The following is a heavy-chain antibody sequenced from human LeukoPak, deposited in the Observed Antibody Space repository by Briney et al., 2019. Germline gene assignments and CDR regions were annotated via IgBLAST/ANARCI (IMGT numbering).Heavy chain of an antibody. CDR1: GYTFTSYD. CDR2: MNPNSGNT. CDR3: ARAVDDYVWGSYPLDV. V-gene: IGHV1-8*01. Sequence: ASVKVSCKASGYTFTSYDINWVRQAPGQGLEWMGWMNPNSGNTGYAQKFQGRVTMTRNTSISTAYMELSSLRSEDTAVYYCARAVDDYVWGSYPLDVWGQGTTVTVSS. J-gene: IGHJ6*02. D-gene: IGHD3-16*02.